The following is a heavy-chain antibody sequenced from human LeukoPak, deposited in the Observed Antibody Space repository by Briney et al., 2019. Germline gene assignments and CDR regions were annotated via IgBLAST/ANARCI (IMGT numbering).Heavy chain of an antibody. CDR3: ARGRALYYSSGCIFDY. J-gene: IGHJ4*02. CDR2: INHSGST. D-gene: IGHD6-19*01. Sequence: SETLSLTCAVYGGSFSGYYLSWIRQPPGKGLEWIGEINHSGSTNYNPSLKSRVTISVNTSKNQFSLKLSSVTAADTAEYYCARGRALYYSSGCIFDYWGQGTLVTVSS. V-gene: IGHV4-34*01. CDR1: GGSFSGYY.